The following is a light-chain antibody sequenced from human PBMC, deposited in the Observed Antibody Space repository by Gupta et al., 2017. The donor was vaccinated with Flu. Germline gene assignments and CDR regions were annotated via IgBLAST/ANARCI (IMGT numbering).Light chain of an antibody. CDR2: SSS. J-gene: IGLJ3*02. Sequence: NSNIGSNSVTWYQQLPGTATKLLIHSSSKRPSGVPDRFSGSKSGTSASLAISGLLSEDEATYHCAAWDDSLNGPVFGGGTKLTVL. V-gene: IGLV1-44*01. CDR3: AAWDDSLNGPV. CDR1: NSNIGSNS.